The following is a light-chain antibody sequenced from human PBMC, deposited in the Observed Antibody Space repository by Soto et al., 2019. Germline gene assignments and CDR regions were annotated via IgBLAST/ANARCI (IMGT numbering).Light chain of an antibody. Sequence: EIVMTQSPATLSVSPGERATLSCRASQSVSSNLAWYQQKPGQAPRLLIYGASTRATGIPAMFSGSGSGTEFTLTISSLQSEDFEVYYCQQYNNWGTFGQGTKVEIK. CDR2: GAS. CDR1: QSVSSN. J-gene: IGKJ1*01. CDR3: QQYNNWGT. V-gene: IGKV3-15*01.